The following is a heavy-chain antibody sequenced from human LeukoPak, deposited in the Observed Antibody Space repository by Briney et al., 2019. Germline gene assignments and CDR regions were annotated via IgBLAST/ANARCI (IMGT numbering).Heavy chain of an antibody. J-gene: IGHJ5*02. V-gene: IGHV4-4*07. CDR2: IYTSGTT. Sequence: SETLSLTCIVSGGSISSFYCNWMRQPAGKGLEWIGRIYTSGTTTYNPSLKSRVTMSVDTSKNQFSLKLSSVTAADTAVYYCARDSGTTGEVKSDPWGQATLVTVSS. CDR1: GGSISSFY. CDR3: ARDSGTTGEVKSDP. D-gene: IGHD3-10*01.